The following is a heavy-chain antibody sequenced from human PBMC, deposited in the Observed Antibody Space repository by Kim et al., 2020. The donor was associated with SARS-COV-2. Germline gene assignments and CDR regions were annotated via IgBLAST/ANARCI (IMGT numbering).Heavy chain of an antibody. CDR2: SYT. V-gene: IGHV3-11*06. CDR3: ARGGSSFDF. J-gene: IGHJ4*02. Sequence: SYTNYADSWKGRFTFSRDNAKKTLYLEMNSLRAEDTAVYYCARGGSSFDFWGQGTLITVSS. D-gene: IGHD1-26*01.